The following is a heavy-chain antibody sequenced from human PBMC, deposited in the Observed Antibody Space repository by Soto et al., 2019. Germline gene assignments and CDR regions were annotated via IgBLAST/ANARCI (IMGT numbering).Heavy chain of an antibody. V-gene: IGHV3-7*01. D-gene: IGHD6-13*01. CDR1: GFTFSSYW. CDR3: ARGEYSSSWYNYYYYGMDV. J-gene: IGHJ6*02. CDR2: IKQDGSEK. Sequence: EVPLVESGGGLVQPGGSLRLSCAASGFTFSSYWMSWVRQAPGKGLEWVANIKQDGSEKYYVDSVKGRFTISRDNAKNSLYLQMNSLRAEDTAVYYCARGEYSSSWYNYYYYGMDVWGQGTTVTVSS.